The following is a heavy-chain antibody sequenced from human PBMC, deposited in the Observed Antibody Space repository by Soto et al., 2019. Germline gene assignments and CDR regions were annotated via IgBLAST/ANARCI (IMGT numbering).Heavy chain of an antibody. J-gene: IGHJ4*02. Sequence: EVQLLESGGDLVQPGGSLRLSCAASGFTFSSYAMSWVRQAPGKGLEWVSAISGSGGSTYYADSVKGRFTISRDNSKNTLYLQMNSLRAEDTAVYYCAKDGYSSSELDYWGQGTLVTVSS. CDR2: ISGSGGST. D-gene: IGHD6-13*01. CDR1: GFTFSSYA. V-gene: IGHV3-23*01. CDR3: AKDGYSSSELDY.